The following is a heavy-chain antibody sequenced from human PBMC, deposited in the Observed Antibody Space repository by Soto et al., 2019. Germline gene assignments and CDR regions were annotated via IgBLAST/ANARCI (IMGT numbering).Heavy chain of an antibody. CDR1: GYTFTNYG. CDR2: ISGSNGKT. Sequence: VQLVQSGSEVKKPGASVKVSCKASGYTFTNYGITWVRQAPGQGLEWMGWISGSNGKTSYAPKFQDRVTMTTDTSTSTGHMELRRLRSDDTALYYCARDWPVPPATPHNRYDPWGQGTLVTVSS. CDR3: ARDWPVPPATPHNRYDP. V-gene: IGHV1-18*01. D-gene: IGHD2-2*02. J-gene: IGHJ5*02.